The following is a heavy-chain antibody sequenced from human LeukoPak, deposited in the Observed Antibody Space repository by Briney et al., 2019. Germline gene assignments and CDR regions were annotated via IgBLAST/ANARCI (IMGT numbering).Heavy chain of an antibody. D-gene: IGHD3-22*01. Sequence: SETLSLTCAVYGGSFSGYYWSWIRQPPGKGLEWIGEINQSGRTNYNPSLKSRVTMSLDTSKNQFSLKLSSVTAADTAVYYCARVQYDYDSSGYPGHLDYWGQGTLVTVSS. CDR2: INQSGRT. J-gene: IGHJ4*02. CDR1: GGSFSGYY. CDR3: ARVQYDYDSSGYPGHLDY. V-gene: IGHV4-34*01.